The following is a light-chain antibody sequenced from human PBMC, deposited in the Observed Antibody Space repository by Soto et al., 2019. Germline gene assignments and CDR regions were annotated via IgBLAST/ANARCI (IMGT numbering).Light chain of an antibody. CDR2: DAS. CDR3: QQYGRPPRAT. J-gene: IGKJ5*01. Sequence: ENVMKQYASTLSLYPGERATLSCRASQSGSSHLAWHQQKPGQSLRLLIYDASNRATGIPARFSGSGSGTDFTLSISKVEPEDFAVYYCQQYGRPPRATFGQGTRLEIK. CDR1: QSGSSH. V-gene: IGKV3-11*01.